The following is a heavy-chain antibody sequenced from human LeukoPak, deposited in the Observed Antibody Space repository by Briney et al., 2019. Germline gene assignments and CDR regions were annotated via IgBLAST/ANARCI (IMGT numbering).Heavy chain of an antibody. J-gene: IGHJ5*02. D-gene: IGHD6-13*01. CDR1: GYTLTELS. CDR3: ATVSLSAAGTVGWFDP. CDR2: FDPEDGET. V-gene: IGHV1-24*01. Sequence: ASVKVSCKVSGYTLTELSMHWVRQAPGKGLEWMGGFDPEDGETIYAQKFQGRVTMTEDTSTDTAYMELSSLRSEDTAVYYCATVSLSAAGTVGWFDPWGQGTLVTVSS.